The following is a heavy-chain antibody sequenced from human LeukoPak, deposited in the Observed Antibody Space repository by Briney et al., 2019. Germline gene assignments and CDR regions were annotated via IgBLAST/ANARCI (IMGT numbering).Heavy chain of an antibody. V-gene: IGHV1-2*02. D-gene: IGHD1-1*01. CDR2: IDPNSGGT. CDR3: ARSRTPFYYYGMHV. Sequence: ASVKVSCKASGYIFTDYYIHWIRQAPGQGLEWMGWIDPNSGGTHHAPNFQGRATMIRDKSSSTVYMDLRRLRSADTAIYYCARSRTPFYYYGMHVWGLGTSVTVSS. J-gene: IGHJ6*02. CDR1: GYIFTDYY.